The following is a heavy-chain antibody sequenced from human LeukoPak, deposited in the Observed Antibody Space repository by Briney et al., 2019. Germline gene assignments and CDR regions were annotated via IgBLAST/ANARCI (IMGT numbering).Heavy chain of an antibody. D-gene: IGHD2-15*01. V-gene: IGHV3-30*18. Sequence: GRSLRLSCAASGFTFSSYGMHWVRQAPGKGLEWVAVISYDGSNKYYADSVKGRFTISRDNSKNTLYLRMNSLRAEDTAVYYCAKPRDIVVVVAAEGFDYWGQGTLVTVSS. J-gene: IGHJ4*02. CDR2: ISYDGSNK. CDR1: GFTFSSYG. CDR3: AKPRDIVVVVAAEGFDY.